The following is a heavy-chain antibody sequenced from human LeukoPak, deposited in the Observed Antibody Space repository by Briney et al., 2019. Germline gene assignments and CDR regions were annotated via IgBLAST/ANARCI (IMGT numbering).Heavy chain of an antibody. CDR1: GYTFAGHH. CDR3: ARAGHDSSGYSFRLDY. CDR2: INPNSGDT. J-gene: IGHJ4*02. Sequence: ASVKVSCKTSGYTFAGHHNHWVRHAPGQGHERMGWINPNSGDTKYAQHFQDRVIMTRDTSISTAYMDLSRLSSDDTAIYYCARAGHDSSGYSFRLDYWGQGTLVTVSS. V-gene: IGHV1-2*02. D-gene: IGHD3-22*01.